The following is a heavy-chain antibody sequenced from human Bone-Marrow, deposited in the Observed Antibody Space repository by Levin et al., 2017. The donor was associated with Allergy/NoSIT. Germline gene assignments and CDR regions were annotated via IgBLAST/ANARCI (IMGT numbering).Heavy chain of an antibody. V-gene: IGHV3-30*18. D-gene: IGHD6-19*01. J-gene: IGHJ4*02. CDR2: ISYDGSNQ. CDR3: AKASLKWNKGYSSGWYDAETFFDY. CDR1: GFTFSSYG. Sequence: LPGGSLRLSCTASGFTFSSYGMHWVRQAPGKGLEWVAIISYDGSNQYYADSVKGRFTISRDNSKNTLYLQMNSLRAEDTAVYYCAKASLKWNKGYSSGWYDAETFFDYWGQGTLVTVSS.